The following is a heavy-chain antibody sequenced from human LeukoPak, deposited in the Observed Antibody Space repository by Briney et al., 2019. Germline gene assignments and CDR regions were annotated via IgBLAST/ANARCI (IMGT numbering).Heavy chain of an antibody. Sequence: ASVKVSCKASGYTFTSYYMHWVRQAPGQGLEWMGIINPSGGSTSYAQKFQGRVTMTRDMSTSTVYMELSSLRSDDTAVYYCARVLSGYDYIYWGQGTLVTVSS. D-gene: IGHD5-12*01. J-gene: IGHJ4*02. V-gene: IGHV1-46*01. CDR1: GYTFTSYY. CDR3: ARVLSGYDYIY. CDR2: INPSGGST.